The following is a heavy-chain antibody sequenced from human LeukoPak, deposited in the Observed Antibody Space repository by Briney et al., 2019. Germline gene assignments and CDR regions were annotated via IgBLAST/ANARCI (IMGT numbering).Heavy chain of an antibody. CDR1: GGSISSYY. D-gene: IGHD4-17*01. V-gene: IGHV4-4*07. J-gene: IGHJ6*03. CDR3: ARGGATVTTYPNYYYYYMDV. CDR2: IYTSGST. Sequence: SETLSLTCTVSGGSISSYYWSWIRQPAGKGLEWIGRIYTSGSTNYNPSLKSRVTMSVDTSKNQFSLKLSSVTAADTAVYYCARGGATVTTYPNYYYYYMDVWGKGTTVTVSS.